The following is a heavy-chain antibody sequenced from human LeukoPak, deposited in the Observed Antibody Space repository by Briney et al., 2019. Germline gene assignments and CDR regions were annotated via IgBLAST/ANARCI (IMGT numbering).Heavy chain of an antibody. CDR2: INPDGSQG. J-gene: IGHJ3*02. D-gene: IGHD2-21*01. V-gene: IGHV3-7*01. CDR1: GFTFSNYY. CDR3: ARDPAYGALNI. Sequence: GGSLRPSCEASGFTFSNYYMSWVRQAPGKGLEWVAIINPDGSQGSYVDSVKGRFAISRDNALNSLFLQMNSLSAEDTAVYYCARDPAYGALNIWGQGTTVTVSS.